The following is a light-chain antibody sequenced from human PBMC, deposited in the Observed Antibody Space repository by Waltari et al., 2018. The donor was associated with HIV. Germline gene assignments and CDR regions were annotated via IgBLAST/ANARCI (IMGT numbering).Light chain of an antibody. J-gene: IGLJ2*01. Sequence: QSALTQAASVSGSPGQSITISCTGSSSDIGAYNYVSWYQQHPDKVPKLVIYEVSNRPSGISNRFSGSKSGNTASLTISGFQADDEASYYCSSYTASSTLDVVFGGGTRLTVL. CDR1: SSDIGAYNY. CDR2: EVS. V-gene: IGLV2-14*03. CDR3: SSYTASSTLDVV.